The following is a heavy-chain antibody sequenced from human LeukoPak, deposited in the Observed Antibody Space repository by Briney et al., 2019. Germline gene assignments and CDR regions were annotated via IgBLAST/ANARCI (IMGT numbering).Heavy chain of an antibody. Sequence: PGGSLRLSCAASGFTFSNYWMSWVRQAPGKGLEWVANMNQDGSEKYYVDSVKGRLTISRDNAKNSLYLQMNSLRDEDTAVYYCASAPGVGATDYFDYWGLGTLVTVSS. J-gene: IGHJ4*02. V-gene: IGHV3-7*01. CDR3: ASAPGVGATDYFDY. CDR1: GFTFSNYW. CDR2: MNQDGSEK. D-gene: IGHD1-26*01.